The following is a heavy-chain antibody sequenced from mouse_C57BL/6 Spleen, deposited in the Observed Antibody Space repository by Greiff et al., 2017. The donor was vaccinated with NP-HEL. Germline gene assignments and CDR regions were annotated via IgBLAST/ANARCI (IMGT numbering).Heavy chain of an antibody. D-gene: IGHD2-2*01. V-gene: IGHV5-17*01. Sequence: VQGVESGGGLVKPGGSLKLSCAASGFTFSDYGMHWVRQAPEKRLACVAYISSGSSTIYYADTVKGRFTISRDNAKNTLFLQMTSLRSEDTAMYYCARDWFFAYWGQGTLVTVSA. J-gene: IGHJ3*01. CDR3: ARDWFFAY. CDR2: ISSGSSTI. CDR1: GFTFSDYG.